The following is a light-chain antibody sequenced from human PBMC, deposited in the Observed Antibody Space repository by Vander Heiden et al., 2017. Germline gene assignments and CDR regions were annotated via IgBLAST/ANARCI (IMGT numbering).Light chain of an antibody. CDR1: SSDVGAYDY. CDR3: NSYAGSNNLV. Sequence: QSALTQPPSASGSPGQSVTISCTGTSSDVGAYDYVSWYQQHPGKAPKLMIYEVSKRPSGVPYRFSGSKSGNTASLTVSGLQAEDEADYYCNSYAGSNNLVSGGGTKLTVL. CDR2: EVS. J-gene: IGLJ2*01. V-gene: IGLV2-8*01.